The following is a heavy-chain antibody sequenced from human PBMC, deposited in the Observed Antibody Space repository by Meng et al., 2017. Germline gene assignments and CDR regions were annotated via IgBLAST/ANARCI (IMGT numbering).Heavy chain of an antibody. V-gene: IGHV3-49*04. CDR1: GFTFGDYA. Sequence: GGSLKISCTASGFTFGDYALTWVRQAPGKGLEWVGFIRNKAYGGTTEYAASVKGRFTISRDDSKSIAYLQINSLKTDDTAVYFCIRGGFGSGPIDYWGQGTLVTVSS. CDR2: IRNKAYGGTT. CDR3: IRGGFGSGPIDY. D-gene: IGHD2-15*01. J-gene: IGHJ4*02.